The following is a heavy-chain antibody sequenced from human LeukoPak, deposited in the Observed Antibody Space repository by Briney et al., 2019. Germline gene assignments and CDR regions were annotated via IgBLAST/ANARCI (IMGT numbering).Heavy chain of an antibody. D-gene: IGHD6-13*01. Sequence: SVKVSCKASGGTFSSYAISWVRQAPGQGLEWMGGIIPILGTANYAQKFQGRVTITADESTSTAYMELSSLRSEDTAVYYCARAPPDGAAAGNHDYWGQGTLVTVSS. CDR1: GGTFSSYA. V-gene: IGHV1-69*13. J-gene: IGHJ4*02. CDR3: ARAPPDGAAAGNHDY. CDR2: IIPILGTA.